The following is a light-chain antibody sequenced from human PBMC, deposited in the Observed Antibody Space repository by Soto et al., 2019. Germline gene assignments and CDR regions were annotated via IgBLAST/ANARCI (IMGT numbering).Light chain of an antibody. J-gene: IGKJ1*01. Sequence: DIPMTQSPSTLSGSVGDRVTITCRASQTISSWLAWYQQKPGKAPKLLISSAFILQSGVPSRFSGSGSGTDFTLTISSLQPEDFATYYCQQSYTTPWTFGQGTRVGVK. CDR3: QQSYTTPWT. CDR2: SAF. CDR1: QTISSW. V-gene: IGKV1-39*01.